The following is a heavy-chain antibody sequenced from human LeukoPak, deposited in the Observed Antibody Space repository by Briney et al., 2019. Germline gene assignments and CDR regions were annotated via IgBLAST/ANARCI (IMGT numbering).Heavy chain of an antibody. CDR1: GFSFSSYE. Sequence: GGSLRLSCAASGFSFSSYEMNWVRQAPGKGREWVSYISSSGSTIYYADSVKGRFTISRDNAKNSLYLQMNSLRAEDTAVYYCARADAAIFFGGTYAHAFDMWGQGTMVTVSS. J-gene: IGHJ3*02. V-gene: IGHV3-48*03. CDR2: ISSSGSTI. CDR3: ARADAAIFFGGTYAHAFDM. D-gene: IGHD3-3*01.